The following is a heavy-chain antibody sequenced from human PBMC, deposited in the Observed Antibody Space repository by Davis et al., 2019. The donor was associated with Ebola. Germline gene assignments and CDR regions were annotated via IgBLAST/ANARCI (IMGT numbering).Heavy chain of an antibody. J-gene: IGHJ6*03. CDR2: IWYDGSNK. V-gene: IGHV3-33*08. CDR3: ARWEPYYYYMDV. CDR1: GFTFSSYG. Sequence: GESLKISCAASGFTFSSYGMHWVRQAPGKGLEWVAVIWYDGSNKYYADSVKGRFTISRDNSKNTLYLQMNSLRAEDTAVYYCARWEPYYYYMDVWGKGTTVTVSS. D-gene: IGHD1-14*01.